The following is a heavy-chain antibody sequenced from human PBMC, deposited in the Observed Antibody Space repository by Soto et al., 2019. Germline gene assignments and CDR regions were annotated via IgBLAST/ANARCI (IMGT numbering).Heavy chain of an antibody. D-gene: IGHD2-2*01. Sequence: QVQLVQSGAEVKKPGSSVKVSCKASGGTFSSYTISWVRQAPGQGLEWMGRIIPILGIANYAQKFQGRVTITADKSTSTAYMELSSLRSEDTAVYYCARDRRIRQGSAPNCSSTSCYFYYYYGMDVWGQGTTVTVSS. CDR3: ARDRRIRQGSAPNCSSTSCYFYYYYGMDV. J-gene: IGHJ6*02. V-gene: IGHV1-69*08. CDR1: GGTFSSYT. CDR2: IIPILGIA.